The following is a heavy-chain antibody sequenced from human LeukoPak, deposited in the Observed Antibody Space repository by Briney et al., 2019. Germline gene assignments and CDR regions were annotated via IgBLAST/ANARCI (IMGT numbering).Heavy chain of an antibody. CDR1: GFTFRNYA. CDR2: ISGSGGST. J-gene: IGHJ3*02. D-gene: IGHD3-22*01. CDR3: ATQSPRITMIVVVYDAFDI. V-gene: IGHV3-23*01. Sequence: GGSLRLSCAASGFTFRNYAMSRVRQAPGKGLVWVSAISGSGGSTYYADSVKGRFTISRDNSKNTLYLQMNSLRAEDTAVYYCATQSPRITMIVVVYDAFDIWGQGTMVTVSS.